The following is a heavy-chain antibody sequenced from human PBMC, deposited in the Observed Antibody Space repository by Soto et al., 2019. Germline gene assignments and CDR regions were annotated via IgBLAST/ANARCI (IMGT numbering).Heavy chain of an antibody. CDR3: ARDGIFGVATPYYYGMDV. V-gene: IGHV4-59*01. CDR2: IYYSGST. CDR1: GGSISSYY. J-gene: IGHJ6*02. D-gene: IGHD3-3*01. Sequence: SETLSLTCTVSGGSISSYYWSWIRQPPGKGLEWIGYIYYSGSTNYNPSLKSRVTISVDTSKNQLSLKLSSVTAADTAVYYCARDGIFGVATPYYYGMDVWGQGTTVTVSS.